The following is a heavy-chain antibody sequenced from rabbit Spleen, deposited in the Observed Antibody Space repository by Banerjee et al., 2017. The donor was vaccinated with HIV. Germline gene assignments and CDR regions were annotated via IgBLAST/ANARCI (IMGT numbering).Heavy chain of an antibody. CDR1: GFSFSSNY. D-gene: IGHD1-1*01. J-gene: IGHJ4*01. CDR2: IEPIFGNT. V-gene: IGHV1S7*01. Sequence: QLVESGGDLVKPGASLTLTCTASGFSFSSNYMCWVRQAPGKGLEWIGYIEPIFGNTYYANWVNGRFTISSHNAQNTLYLQLTSLTAADTATYFCARDLVAVIGWNFNLWGQGTLVTVS. CDR3: ARDLVAVIGWNFNL.